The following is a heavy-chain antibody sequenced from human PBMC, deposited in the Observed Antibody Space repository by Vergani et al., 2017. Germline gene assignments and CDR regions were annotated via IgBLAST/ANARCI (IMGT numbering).Heavy chain of an antibody. J-gene: IGHJ4*02. V-gene: IGHV3-30*02. CDR3: AKDGRENSDYGYFDY. CDR1: GFTFRTYG. Sequence: QVQLVESGGGVVQPGRSLRLSCAASGFTFRTYGAHWVRQAPGKGLEWVAFIGYDGRIKYNVDSVKGRFTISRDTSKKTLSLQMRSLRADDTAVYYCAKDGRENSDYGYFDYWGQGTLVTVSS. D-gene: IGHD4-17*01. CDR2: IGYDGRIK.